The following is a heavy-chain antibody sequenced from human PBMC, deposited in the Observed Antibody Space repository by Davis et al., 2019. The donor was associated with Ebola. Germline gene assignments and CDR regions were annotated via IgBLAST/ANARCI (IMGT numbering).Heavy chain of an antibody. J-gene: IGHJ4*02. V-gene: IGHV4-39*07. CDR1: GGSISSSSYY. D-gene: IGHD3-3*01. CDR2: INHSGST. CDR3: ASSITIFGVVSS. Sequence: PSETLSLTCTVSGGSISSSSYYWSWIRQPPGKGLEWIGEINHSGSTNYNPSLKSRVTISVDTSKNQFSLKLSSVTAADTAVYYCASSITIFGVVSSWGQGTLVTVSS.